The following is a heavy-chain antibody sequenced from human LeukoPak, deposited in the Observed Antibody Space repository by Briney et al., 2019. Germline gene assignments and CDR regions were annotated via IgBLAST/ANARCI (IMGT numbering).Heavy chain of an antibody. CDR2: IYTSGST. J-gene: IGHJ6*03. V-gene: IGHV4-61*02. D-gene: IGHD5-24*01. Sequence: SETLSLTCTVSGGSISSSNYYWSWIRQPAGKGLEWIGRIYTSGSTNYNPSLKSRVTMSVDTSKNQFSLKLSSVTAADTAVYYCARAWGDGYNFAYYYYMDVWGKGTTVTVSS. CDR1: GGSISSSNYY. CDR3: ARAWGDGYNFAYYYYMDV.